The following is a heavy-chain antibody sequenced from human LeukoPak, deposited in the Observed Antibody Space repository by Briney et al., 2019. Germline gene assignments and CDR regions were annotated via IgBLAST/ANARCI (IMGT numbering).Heavy chain of an antibody. D-gene: IGHD6-13*01. J-gene: IGHJ6*03. CDR3: ARLRGSSWPNYYYYYYMDV. CDR2: IYPGDSDT. V-gene: IGHV5-51*01. Sequence: GESLKISCKGSGYRFTSYWIGWVRQMPGKGLEWMGIIYPGDSDTRYSPSFQGQVTISADKSISTAYLQWSSLKASDTAMYYCARLRGSSWPNYYYYYYMDVWGKGTTVTISS. CDR1: GYRFTSYW.